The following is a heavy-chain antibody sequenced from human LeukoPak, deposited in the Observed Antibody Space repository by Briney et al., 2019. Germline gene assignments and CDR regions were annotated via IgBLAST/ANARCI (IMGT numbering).Heavy chain of an antibody. Sequence: PGGSLRLSCAASGFTVSSNYMSWVRQAPGKGLEWVSVIYSGGSTYYADSVKGRFTIPRDNSKNTLYLQMNSLRAEDTAVYYCARDVVGSSGEYYFDYWGQGTLVTVSS. V-gene: IGHV3-53*01. CDR2: IYSGGST. CDR1: GFTVSSNY. D-gene: IGHD3-16*01. CDR3: ARDVVGSSGEYYFDY. J-gene: IGHJ4*02.